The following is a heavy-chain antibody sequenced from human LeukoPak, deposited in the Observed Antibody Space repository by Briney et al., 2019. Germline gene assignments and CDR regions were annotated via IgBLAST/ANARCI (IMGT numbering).Heavy chain of an antibody. D-gene: IGHD1-26*01. Sequence: PGGSLRLSCAASGFTYSNSWMNWVRQAPGKGLEWVANIKPDGSEKYYVDSVKGRFTIPRDNADNLLYLQMNSLRVEDTAVYFCTRVSILEVEDYWGQGTLVTVSS. CDR1: GFTYSNSW. CDR3: TRVSILEVEDY. J-gene: IGHJ4*02. CDR2: IKPDGSEK. V-gene: IGHV3-7*01.